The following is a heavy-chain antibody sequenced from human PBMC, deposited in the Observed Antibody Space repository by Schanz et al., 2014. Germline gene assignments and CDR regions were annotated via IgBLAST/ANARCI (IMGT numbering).Heavy chain of an antibody. Sequence: EVQLLESGGGLVQPGGSLKLSCAASGLIFSNYVMSWVRQAPGKGLEWVSTIGTSGGTNYADSVKGRFTISRDNSKSTLYLQMNSLRAEDTAVYYCAKGRFGELSAFDIWGQGTMITVSS. CDR1: GLIFSNYV. D-gene: IGHD3-10*01. CDR3: AKGRFGELSAFDI. V-gene: IGHV3-23*01. J-gene: IGHJ3*02. CDR2: IGTSGGT.